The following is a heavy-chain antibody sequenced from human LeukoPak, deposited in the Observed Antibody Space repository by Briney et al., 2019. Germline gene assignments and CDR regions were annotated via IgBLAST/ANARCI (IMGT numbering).Heavy chain of an antibody. D-gene: IGHD6-13*01. J-gene: IGHJ4*02. CDR2: ISGSGGST. Sequence: GGSLRLSCAASGFTFSSYAMSWVRQAPGKGLEWVSTISGSGGSTFYADSVKGRFTISRDNSKNTLYLQMNSLRAEDTAVYYCAGALRIAAAGNYWGQGTLVTVSS. CDR1: GFTFSSYA. V-gene: IGHV3-23*01. CDR3: AGALRIAAAGNY.